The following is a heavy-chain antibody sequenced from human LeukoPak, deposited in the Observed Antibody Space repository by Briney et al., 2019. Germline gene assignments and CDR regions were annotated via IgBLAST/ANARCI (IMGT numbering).Heavy chain of an antibody. CDR3: ARTKVVVVPAAQAKNYNWFDP. Sequence: SETLSLTCAVYGGSFSGYNWSWIRQPPGKGLEWIGEINHSGSTNYNPSLKSRVTISVDTSKNQFSLKLSSVTAADTAVYYCARTKVVVVPAAQAKNYNWFDPWGQGTLVTVSS. CDR2: INHSGST. V-gene: IGHV4-34*01. J-gene: IGHJ5*02. D-gene: IGHD2-2*01. CDR1: GGSFSGYN.